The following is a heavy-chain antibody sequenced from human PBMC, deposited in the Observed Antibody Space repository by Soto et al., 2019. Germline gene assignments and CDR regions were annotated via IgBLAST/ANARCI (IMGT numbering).Heavy chain of an antibody. CDR2: IKQDGSEK. CDR1: GFTFSSYW. D-gene: IGHD3-22*01. CDR3: ARGSEYYYDSSGSHDYFDY. V-gene: IGHV3-7*05. Sequence: PGGSLRLSCAASGFTFSSYWMSWVRQAPGKGLEWVANIKQDGSEKYYVDSVKGRFTISRDNAKNSLYLQMNSLRAEDTAVYYCARGSEYYYDSSGSHDYFDYWGQGTLVTISS. J-gene: IGHJ4*02.